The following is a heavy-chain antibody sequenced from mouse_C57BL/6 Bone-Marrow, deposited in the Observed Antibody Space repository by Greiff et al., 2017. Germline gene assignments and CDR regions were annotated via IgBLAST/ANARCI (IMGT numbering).Heavy chain of an antibody. D-gene: IGHD6-1*01. CDR3: ERGLLYYYAMDY. CDR2: INPSSGYT. CDR1: GYTFTSYT. J-gene: IGHJ4*01. V-gene: IGHV1-4*01. Sequence: VKLVESGAELARPGASVKMSCKASGYTFTSYTMHWVKQRPGQGLEWIGYINPSSGYTKYNQKFKDKATLTADKSSSTAYMQLSSLTSEDSAVYYCERGLLYYYAMDYWGQGTSVTVSS.